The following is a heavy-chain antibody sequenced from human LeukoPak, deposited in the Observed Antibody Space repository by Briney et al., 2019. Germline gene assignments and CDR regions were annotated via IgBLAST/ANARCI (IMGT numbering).Heavy chain of an antibody. V-gene: IGHV3-23*01. D-gene: IGHD5-24*01. Sequence: GSLRLSCAASGFPFGSYAMNWVRQAPGKGLEWVSAISETGDRTHYADSVKGRFTVSRDNPKDTLYLQMDSLRAEDTAVYYCAKQFVDIWGQGTLVTVSS. CDR3: AKQFVDI. CDR2: ISETGDRT. CDR1: GFPFGSYA. J-gene: IGHJ5*02.